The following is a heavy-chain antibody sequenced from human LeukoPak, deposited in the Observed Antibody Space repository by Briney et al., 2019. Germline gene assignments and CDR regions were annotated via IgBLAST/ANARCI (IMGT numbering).Heavy chain of an antibody. CDR1: GFTVSSNY. J-gene: IGHJ3*02. Sequence: PGGSLRLSCAASGFTVSSNYMSWVRQAPGKGLEWVSSISSSSSYIYYADSVKGRFTISRDNAKNSLYLQMNSLRAEDTAVYYCARDRNIDGGENDYGGNCAFDIWGQGTMVTVSS. V-gene: IGHV3-21*01. CDR2: ISSSSSYI. CDR3: ARDRNIDGGENDYGGNCAFDI. D-gene: IGHD4-23*01.